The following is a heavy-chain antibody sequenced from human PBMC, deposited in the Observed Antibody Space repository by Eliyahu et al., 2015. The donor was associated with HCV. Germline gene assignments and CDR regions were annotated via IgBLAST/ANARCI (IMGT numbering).Heavy chain of an antibody. J-gene: IGHJ6*02. V-gene: IGHV3-23*01. CDR3: AKEYLYSYGTLGGMDV. Sequence: EVQLLESGGGLVQPGGSLRLSCAASGFPFXSYAMSWVRQAPGKGLXWVSAISGSGGSTYYADSVKGRFTISRDNSKNTLYLQMHSLRAGDTAVYYCAKEYLYSYGTLGGMDVWGQGTTVTVSS. D-gene: IGHD5-18*01. CDR2: ISGSGGST. CDR1: GFPFXSYA.